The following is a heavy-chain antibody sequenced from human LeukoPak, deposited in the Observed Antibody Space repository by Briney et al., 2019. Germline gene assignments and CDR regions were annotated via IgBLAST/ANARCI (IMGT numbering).Heavy chain of an antibody. V-gene: IGHV3-23*01. CDR3: ARDREQPLFRFLEWSPPDAFDI. D-gene: IGHD3-3*01. CDR2: ISGSGGST. Sequence: GGSLRLSCAASGFTFSSYAMSWVRQAPGKGLEWVSAISGSGGSTYYADSVKGRFTISRDNSKNTLYLQMNSLRAEDTAVYYCARDREQPLFRFLEWSPPDAFDIWGQGTMVTVSS. CDR1: GFTFSSYA. J-gene: IGHJ3*02.